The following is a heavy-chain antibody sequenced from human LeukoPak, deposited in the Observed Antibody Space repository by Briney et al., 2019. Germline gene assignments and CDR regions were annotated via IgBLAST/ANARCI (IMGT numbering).Heavy chain of an antibody. CDR1: GFTFSSYA. Sequence: GGSLRLSCAASGFTFSSYAMSWVRQAPGKGLEWVSAISSRGGSTYYADSVKGRFTISRDNSKNTLYLQMSSLRAEDTAVYYCARGGAEHTSFDYWGQGTLVTVSS. J-gene: IGHJ4*02. V-gene: IGHV3-23*01. CDR2: ISSRGGST. CDR3: ARGGAEHTSFDY. D-gene: IGHD1-26*01.